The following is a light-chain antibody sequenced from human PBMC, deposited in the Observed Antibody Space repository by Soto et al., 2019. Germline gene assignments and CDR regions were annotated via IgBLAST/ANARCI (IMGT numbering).Light chain of an antibody. CDR1: QRIRGH. J-gene: IGKJ1*01. CDR3: QQYHNWPSWT. Sequence: ILVTQSSTPPAVSPGEEAPLSFRATQRIRGHVAWYQQQPGQAPRLLIYDGSTRAAGVPARFSGSGSGTEFTLTISSLQSEDFAVYHCQQYHNWPSWTFGQGTKVDI. CDR2: DGS. V-gene: IGKV3-15*01.